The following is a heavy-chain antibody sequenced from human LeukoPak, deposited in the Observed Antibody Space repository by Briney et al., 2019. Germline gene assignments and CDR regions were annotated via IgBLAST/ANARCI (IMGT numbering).Heavy chain of an antibody. CDR1: GYTFTGYY. CDR2: INPNSGGT. V-gene: IGHV1-2*02. D-gene: IGHD3-22*01. Sequence: ASVKVSCKASGYTFTGYYMHWVRQAPGQGLEWMGWINPNSGGTNYAQKFQGRVTMTRDTSISTAYMELGRLRSDDTAVYYCARPYYYDRGVSFGAFDIWGQGTMVTVSS. J-gene: IGHJ3*02. CDR3: ARPYYYDRGVSFGAFDI.